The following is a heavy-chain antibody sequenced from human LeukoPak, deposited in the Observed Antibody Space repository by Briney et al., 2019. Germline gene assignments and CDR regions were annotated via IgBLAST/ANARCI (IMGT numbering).Heavy chain of an antibody. V-gene: IGHV3-23*01. D-gene: IGHD3-22*01. CDR2: ITGSGAST. Sequence: PGGSLRLSCAASGFTFSTQAMSWVRPAPGKGLEWVSSITGSGASTYYADSVKGRLTISRDNPKNTLYLQMNSLRAEDAAVYYCAKLDYYDTHWGQGTLVTVSS. CDR3: AKLDYYDTH. CDR1: GFTFSTQA. J-gene: IGHJ4*02.